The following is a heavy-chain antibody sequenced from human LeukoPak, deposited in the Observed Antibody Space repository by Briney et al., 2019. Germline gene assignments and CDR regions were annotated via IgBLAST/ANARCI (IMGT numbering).Heavy chain of an antibody. CDR3: ARDRGDGYNSFDY. J-gene: IGHJ4*02. V-gene: IGHV3-21*01. Sequence: PGGSLRLSCAASGFTFSSYSMNWVRQAPGKGLEWVSSISSSSSYIYYADSVKGRSTISRDNAKNSLYLQMNSLRAEDTAVYYCARDRGDGYNSFDYGGQGTLVTVSS. CDR2: ISSSSSYI. D-gene: IGHD5-24*01. CDR1: GFTFSSYS.